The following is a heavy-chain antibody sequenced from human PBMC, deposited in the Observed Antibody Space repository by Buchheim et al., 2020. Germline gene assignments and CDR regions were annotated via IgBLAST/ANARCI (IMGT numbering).Heavy chain of an antibody. D-gene: IGHD2-8*01. V-gene: IGHV3-11*01. CDR1: GFIFSDYD. Sequence: QVQLVESGGALVKPGGSLRLSCAASGFIFSDYDMSWIRQAPGKWLEWVSYLSSSGSIMFYAASVKGRFTISSDNAKNSLYLPMNSLRAEDTAVYYCARLYGSMDVWGQGTT. CDR2: LSSSGSIM. CDR3: ARLYGSMDV. J-gene: IGHJ6*02.